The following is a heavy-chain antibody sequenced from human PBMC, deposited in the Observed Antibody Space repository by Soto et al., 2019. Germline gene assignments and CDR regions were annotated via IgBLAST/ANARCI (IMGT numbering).Heavy chain of an antibody. CDR1: GFTFSSYW. J-gene: IGHJ6*02. V-gene: IGHV3-74*01. D-gene: IGHD6-13*01. CDR2: INSDGSST. CDR3: ARGSGYSSSWYFLPETRTNYYGMDV. Sequence: GGSLRLSCAASGFTFSSYWMHWVRQAPGKGLVWVSRINSDGSSTSYADSVKGRFTISRDNAKNTLYLQMNSLGAEDTAVYYCARGSGYSSSWYFLPETRTNYYGMDVWGQGTTVTVSS.